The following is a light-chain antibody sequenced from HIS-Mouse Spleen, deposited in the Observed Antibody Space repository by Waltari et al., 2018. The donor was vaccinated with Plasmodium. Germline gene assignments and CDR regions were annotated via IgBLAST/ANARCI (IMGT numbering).Light chain of an antibody. CDR3: YSTDSSGNHRV. Sequence: SYDLLQPPSVSLSQGQRARITCIGVLFPKKVPYGYQQKSGQAPVLVIYEDSKRPSGIPDRFSGSSSGTMATLTISGAQVEDEADYYCYSTDSSGNHRVFGGGTKLTVL. J-gene: IGLJ3*02. CDR2: EDS. CDR1: LFPKKV. V-gene: IGLV3-10*01.